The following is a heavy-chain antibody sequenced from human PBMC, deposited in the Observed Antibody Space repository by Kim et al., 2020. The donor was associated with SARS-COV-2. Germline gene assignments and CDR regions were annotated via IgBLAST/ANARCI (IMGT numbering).Heavy chain of an antibody. CDR3: AVAVEAPVDPNFAY. J-gene: IGHJ4*02. CDR2: VSPTGDNT. V-gene: IGHV1-2*06. CDR1: GNIFTGHY. Sequence: ASVKVSCKSSGNIFTGHYIHWVRQAPGQGLEWMGRVSPTGDNTNYAQKFQGRVTMTRDTSLSTAYMDLSGLTPDDTALYYCAVAVEAPVDPNFAYWGQGTLVTVSS. D-gene: IGHD2-2*01.